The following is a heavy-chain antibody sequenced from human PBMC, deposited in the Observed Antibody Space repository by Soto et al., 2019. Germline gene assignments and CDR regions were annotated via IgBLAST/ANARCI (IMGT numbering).Heavy chain of an antibody. D-gene: IGHD5-12*01. CDR3: ARHPIYIVATIRHYYGMDV. CDR2: IYYSGST. Sequence: QLQLQESGPGLVKPSETLSLTCTVSGGSISSSSYYWGWIRQPPGKGLEWIGSIYYSGSTYYNPSLKSRVTISVDTSKNQFSLKLSSVTAADTAVYYCARHPIYIVATIRHYYGMDVWGQGTTVTVSS. CDR1: GGSISSSSYY. J-gene: IGHJ6*02. V-gene: IGHV4-39*01.